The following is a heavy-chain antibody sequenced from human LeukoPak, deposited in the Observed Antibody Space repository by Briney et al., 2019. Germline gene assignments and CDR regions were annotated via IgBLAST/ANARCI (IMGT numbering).Heavy chain of an antibody. J-gene: IGHJ4*02. CDR3: ARDSIVRSSGYYDR. Sequence: GGSLRLSCAASGFTFSSYWMSWVRQAPGKGLEWVANIKQDGSEKYYVDSVKGRFTISRDNAKNSLYLQMNSLRAEDTAVCYCARDSIVRSSGYYDRWGQGTLVTVSS. V-gene: IGHV3-7*01. D-gene: IGHD3-22*01. CDR2: IKQDGSEK. CDR1: GFTFSSYW.